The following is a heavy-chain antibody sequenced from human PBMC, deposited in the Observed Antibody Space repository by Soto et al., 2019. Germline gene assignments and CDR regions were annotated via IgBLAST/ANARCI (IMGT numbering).Heavy chain of an antibody. Sequence: ASVKVSCKASGYTFTSYGISWVRQAPGQGLEWMGWISAYNGNTNYAQKLQGRVTMTTDTSTSTAYMELRSLRSDDTAVYYCARDGQSGDYGYYYYGMDVWGQGTTVTVSS. CDR3: ARDGQSGDYGYYYYGMDV. V-gene: IGHV1-18*01. D-gene: IGHD4-17*01. CDR1: GYTFTSYG. J-gene: IGHJ6*02. CDR2: ISAYNGNT.